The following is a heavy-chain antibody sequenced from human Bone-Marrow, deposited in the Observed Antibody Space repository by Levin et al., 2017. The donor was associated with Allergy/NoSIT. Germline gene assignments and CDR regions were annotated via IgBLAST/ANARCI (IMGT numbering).Heavy chain of an antibody. CDR1: GYSFSAFG. V-gene: IGHV1-18*01. CDR2: ISEFTGNT. D-gene: IGHD3-22*01. CDR3: ARDSPNYFDTSKDYYYGMDV. Sequence: ASVKVSCKASGYSFSAFGLSWVRQVPGQGLEWMGWISEFTGNTLYARKFQGRVTMTTDTSTSTGYMELRNLRSDDAAVYYCARDSPNYFDTSKDYYYGMDVWGQGTTVTVSS. J-gene: IGHJ6*02.